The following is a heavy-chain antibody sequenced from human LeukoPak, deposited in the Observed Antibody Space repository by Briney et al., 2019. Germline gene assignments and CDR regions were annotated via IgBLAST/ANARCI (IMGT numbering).Heavy chain of an antibody. CDR1: GYTFTSYD. CDR2: MNPNSGNT. J-gene: IGHJ6*02. CDR3: ARGSPLHYDFWSGYYKDYYYYYGMDV. V-gene: IGHV1-8*01. Sequence: GASVKVSCKASGYTFTSYDINWVRQATGQGLEWMGWMNPNSGNTGYAQKFQGRVTMTRNTSISTAYMELSSLRSEDTAVYCCARGSPLHYDFWSGYYKDYYYYYGMDVWGQGTTVTVSS. D-gene: IGHD3-3*01.